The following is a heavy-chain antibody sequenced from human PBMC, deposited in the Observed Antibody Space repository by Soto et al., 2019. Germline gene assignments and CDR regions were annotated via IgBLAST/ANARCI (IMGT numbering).Heavy chain of an antibody. V-gene: IGHV3-23*01. CDR3: ARGDYTRHLTLDY. CDR1: GFTFASHA. CDR2: IVGNTIGK. D-gene: IGHD4-17*01. Sequence: EVQVLESGGGSVQPGGSLRLSCAASGFTFASHAMSWVRQAPGKGLEWVSSIVGNTIGKYYADAEKSRFTISRDNSKNMLYLQLYSLRAEDTAVYYCARGDYTRHLTLDYWGQGTLVTVSS. J-gene: IGHJ4*02.